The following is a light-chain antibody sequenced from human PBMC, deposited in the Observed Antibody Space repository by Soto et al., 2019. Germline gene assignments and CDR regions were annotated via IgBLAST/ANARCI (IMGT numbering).Light chain of an antibody. CDR1: QSVGSN. CDR3: HQYNNWPPGT. CDR2: GAS. J-gene: IGKJ1*01. V-gene: IGKV3-15*01. Sequence: ERVMTQSPATLSVSPGERATLSCRASQSVGSNLAWYQQKPGQAPRLLIYGASTRATGIPARFSGSGSGTEFTLTISSLQSEDFAVYYCHQYNNWPPGTFGQGTKVEI.